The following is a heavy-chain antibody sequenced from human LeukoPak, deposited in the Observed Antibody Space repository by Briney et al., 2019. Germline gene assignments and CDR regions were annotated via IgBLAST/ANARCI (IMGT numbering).Heavy chain of an antibody. J-gene: IGHJ4*02. V-gene: IGHV3-7*03. CDR3: AEEGRSLQTY. CDR2: IKEDGTET. Sequence: GGSLRLSCAASGFMFSSNWMSWVRLAPGKGLEWVANIKEDGTETYYVDSVKGRFTISRDNAKNSLYLQMNSLRVEDTAVYYCAEEGRSLQTYRGQGTLVTVSS. D-gene: IGHD5-24*01. CDR1: GFMFSSNW.